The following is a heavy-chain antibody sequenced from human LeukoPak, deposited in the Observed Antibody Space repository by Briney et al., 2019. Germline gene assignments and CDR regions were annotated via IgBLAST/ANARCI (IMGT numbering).Heavy chain of an antibody. V-gene: IGHV4-59*01. CDR2: IYYSGST. D-gene: IGHD6-19*01. CDR1: GGSLSSYY. J-gene: IGHJ4*02. Sequence: SETLSLTCSVSGGSLSSYYWSWIRQPPGKGLEWIGYIYYSGSTNYNPSLKSRVTISVDTSKNQFSLKLSSVTAADTAVYYCARVSVAGSDYWGQGTLVTVSS. CDR3: ARVSVAGSDY.